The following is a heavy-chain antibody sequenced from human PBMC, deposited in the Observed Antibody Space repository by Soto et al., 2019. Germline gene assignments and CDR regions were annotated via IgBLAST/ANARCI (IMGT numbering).Heavy chain of an antibody. CDR1: GFTFVNYA. CDR2: LSGSGTST. D-gene: IGHD1-7*01. Sequence: EVQLLESGGGLVQPGGSLRLSCAASGFTFVNYAMNWVRQAPGTGLEWVATLSGSGTSTYYADSVKGRFTISRDNSRNTRHLQMNSLRAEDTAVYYWAKGTTNGGWFKTADYWGQGTRVTVSS. J-gene: IGHJ4*02. V-gene: IGHV3-23*01. CDR3: AKGTTNGGWFKTADY.